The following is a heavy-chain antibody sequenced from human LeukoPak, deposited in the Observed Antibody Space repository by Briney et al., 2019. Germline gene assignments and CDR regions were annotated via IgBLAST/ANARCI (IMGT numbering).Heavy chain of an antibody. CDR2: ISYSGTT. D-gene: IGHD6-13*01. CDR1: GGSISSYY. CDR3: ARDRGNYFDY. J-gene: IGHJ4*02. Sequence: SETLSLACTVSGGSISSYYWSWIRQPPGKGLEWIGYISYSGTTNYNPSLKGRVTISVAPSKNQFSLKLRSVTAPDTAVYYCARDRGNYFDYWGQGTLLTVSS. V-gene: IGHV4-59*01.